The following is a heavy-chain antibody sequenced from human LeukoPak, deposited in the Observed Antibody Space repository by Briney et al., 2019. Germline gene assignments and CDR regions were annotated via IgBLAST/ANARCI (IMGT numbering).Heavy chain of an antibody. CDR2: ISSGGSTV. CDR3: ARVIIVGATCI. CDR1: GFTFSSYE. V-gene: IGHV3-48*03. J-gene: IGHJ3*02. Sequence: GGSLRLSCAASGFTFSSYEMNWVRQAPGKGLEWVSYISSGGSTVYYADSVKGRFTISRDNAKNSLYLQMNSLRAEDTAVYYCARVIIVGATCIWGQGTMVTVSS. D-gene: IGHD1-26*01.